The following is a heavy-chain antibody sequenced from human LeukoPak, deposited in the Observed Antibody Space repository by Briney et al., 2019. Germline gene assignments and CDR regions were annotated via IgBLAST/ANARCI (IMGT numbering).Heavy chain of an antibody. J-gene: IGHJ4*02. CDR2: IYYSGST. D-gene: IGHD6-19*01. Sequence: PSETLSLTCAVSGGSISGSTYYWGWVRQPPGKGLEWIGSIYYSGSTYYNPSLKSRVTISVDTSKNQSFLRLSSVTAADTALYYCATPSSGWHSFDYWGQGALVTVSS. CDR3: ATPSSGWHSFDY. V-gene: IGHV4-39*01. CDR1: GGSISGSTYY.